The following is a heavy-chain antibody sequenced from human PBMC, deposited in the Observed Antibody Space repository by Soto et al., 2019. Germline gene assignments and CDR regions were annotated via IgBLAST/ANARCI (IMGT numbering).Heavy chain of an antibody. CDR1: GDSVSSNSAA. J-gene: IGHJ4*02. V-gene: IGHV6-1*01. Sequence: SQTLSLTCAISGDSVSSNSAAWNWIRQSPSRGLEWLGRTYYRSKWYNDYAVSVKGRITFNPDTSKNQFSLHLNSVTPEDTAVYFCARESVWQQQAYYFDYWGQGTLVTVSS. CDR2: TYYRSKWYN. CDR3: ARESVWQQQAYYFDY. D-gene: IGHD6-13*01.